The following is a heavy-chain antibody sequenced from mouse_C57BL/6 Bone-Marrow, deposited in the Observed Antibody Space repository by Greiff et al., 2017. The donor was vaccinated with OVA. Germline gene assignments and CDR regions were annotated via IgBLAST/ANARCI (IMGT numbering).Heavy chain of an antibody. D-gene: IGHD2-4*01. J-gene: IGHJ1*03. CDR3: ARFDYDGDWYFDG. V-gene: IGHV14-2*01. Sequence: EVQLQESGAELVKPGASVKLSCTASGFNIKDYYMHWVKQRTEQGLEWIGRIDPEDGETKYAPKFPGKATITADTSSNTAYLQLSSLTSEDTAVYYCARFDYDGDWYFDGWGTGTTVTVSS. CDR2: IDPEDGET. CDR1: GFNIKDYY.